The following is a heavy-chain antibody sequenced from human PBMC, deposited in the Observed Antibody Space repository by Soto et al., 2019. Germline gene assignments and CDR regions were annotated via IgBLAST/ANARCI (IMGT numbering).Heavy chain of an antibody. V-gene: IGHV4-38-2*01. CDR2: IYLSGST. CDR1: GYSISSGYY. CDR3: ARGPRYGSGSYYHNCFDP. J-gene: IGHJ5*02. Sequence: SETLSLTCAVSGYSISSGYYWGWIRQPPGKGLEWIGIIYLSGSTYYDPSLKSRVTISLDTSNNQFSLRLSSVTAADTAVYSCARGPRYGSGSYYHNCFDPRGQGTLVTVSS. D-gene: IGHD3-10*01.